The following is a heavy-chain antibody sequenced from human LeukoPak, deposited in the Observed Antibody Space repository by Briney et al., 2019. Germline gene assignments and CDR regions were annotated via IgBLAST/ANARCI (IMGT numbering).Heavy chain of an antibody. D-gene: IGHD6-13*01. J-gene: IGHJ4*02. V-gene: IGHV3-21*06. Sequence: GGSLRLSCAASGFNFSDYNMNWVRQAPGEGLEWVSVISSSSKYIYYADSVKGRFTISRDNAKNSLYLQMNSLRAEDTAVYYCARVSTAVSLAIDYRGQGTLVTVST. CDR2: ISSSSKYI. CDR1: GFNFSDYN. CDR3: ARVSTAVSLAIDY.